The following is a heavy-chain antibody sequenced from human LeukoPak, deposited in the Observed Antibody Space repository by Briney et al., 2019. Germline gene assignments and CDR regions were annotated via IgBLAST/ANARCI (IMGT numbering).Heavy chain of an antibody. D-gene: IGHD2-2*01. J-gene: IGHJ4*02. Sequence: SETLSLTCAVSGGSISSYYWSWIRQSPGRGLEYIGHIYYNGRTDYNPSLKSRVTISVDTSRNQFSLKLNSVTAADTAVYFCARWYCSRGTCYYLDYWGQGTPVTVSS. CDR2: IYYNGRT. CDR3: ARWYCSRGTCYYLDY. CDR1: GGSISSYY. V-gene: IGHV4-59*01.